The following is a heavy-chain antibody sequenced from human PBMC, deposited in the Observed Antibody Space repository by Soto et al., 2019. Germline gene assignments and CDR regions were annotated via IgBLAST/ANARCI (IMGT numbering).Heavy chain of an antibody. CDR2: IYPGDSDT. V-gene: IGHV5-51*01. Sequence: PGESLKISCKGSGYSFTSYWIGWVRQMPGKGLEWMGIIYPGDSDTRYSPYFQGQVTISADKSISTAYLQWSSLKASDTAMYYCSRSIVDTAMVDYYAMDVWGQGTTVTVSS. D-gene: IGHD5-18*01. J-gene: IGHJ6*02. CDR3: SRSIVDTAMVDYYAMDV. CDR1: GYSFTSYW.